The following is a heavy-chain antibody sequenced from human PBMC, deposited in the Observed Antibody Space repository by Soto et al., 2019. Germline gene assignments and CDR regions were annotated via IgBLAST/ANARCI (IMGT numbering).Heavy chain of an antibody. CDR3: ARDRGSGYDY. Sequence: PSDTLSLTCAVYGGSFSGYYWSWIRQPPGKGLEWIGEINHSGSTNYNPSLKSRVTISVDTSKNQFSLKLSSVTAADTAVYYCARDRGSGYDYWGQGTLVTVSS. D-gene: IGHD3-22*01. V-gene: IGHV4-34*09. J-gene: IGHJ4*02. CDR2: INHSGST. CDR1: GGSFSGYY.